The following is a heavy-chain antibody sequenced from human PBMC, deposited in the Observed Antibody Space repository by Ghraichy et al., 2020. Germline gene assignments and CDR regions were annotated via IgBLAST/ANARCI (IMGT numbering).Heavy chain of an antibody. Sequence: GGSLRLSCAASGFTFSSYAMSWVRQAPGKGLEWVSAISGSGGSTYYADSVKGRFTISRDNSKNTLYLQMNSLRAEDTAVYYCAKDAEEVDYGDYVGYFDYWGQGTLVTVSS. D-gene: IGHD4-17*01. CDR1: GFTFSSYA. CDR2: ISGSGGST. CDR3: AKDAEEVDYGDYVGYFDY. J-gene: IGHJ4*02. V-gene: IGHV3-23*01.